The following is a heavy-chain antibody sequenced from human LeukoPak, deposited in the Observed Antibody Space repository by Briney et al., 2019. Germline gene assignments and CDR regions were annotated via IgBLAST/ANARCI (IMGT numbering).Heavy chain of an antibody. CDR2: IYYSGST. J-gene: IGHJ4*02. D-gene: IGHD3-22*01. CDR1: GGSISSGGYY. Sequence: SETLSLTCTVSGGSISSGGYYWSWIRQHPGKGLEWIGYIYYSGSTYCNPSLKSRVTISVDTSKNQFSLKLSSVTAADTAVYYCVKLTTDSSGYYPSWGQGTLVTVSS. V-gene: IGHV4-31*03. CDR3: VKLTTDSSGYYPS.